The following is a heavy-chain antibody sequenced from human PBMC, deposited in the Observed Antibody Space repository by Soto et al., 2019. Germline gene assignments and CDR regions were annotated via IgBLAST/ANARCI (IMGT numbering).Heavy chain of an antibody. Sequence: SQTLSLTCAISGDSVSSNSAAWNWIRQSPSRGLEWLGRTYYRSKWYNDYAVSVKSRITINPDTSKNQFSLQLNSVTPEGTAVYYCARAGQWLDYYYYYYMDVWGKGTTVTVSS. CDR2: TYYRSKWYN. J-gene: IGHJ6*03. V-gene: IGHV6-1*01. CDR1: GDSVSSNSAA. CDR3: ARAGQWLDYYYYYYMDV. D-gene: IGHD6-19*01.